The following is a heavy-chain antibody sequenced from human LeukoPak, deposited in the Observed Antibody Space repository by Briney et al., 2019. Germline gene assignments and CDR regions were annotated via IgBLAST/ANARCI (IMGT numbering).Heavy chain of an antibody. CDR2: ISSSSSYI. Sequence: PGGSLRLSCAASGFTLSSYAMSWVRQAPGKGLEWVSSISSSSSYIYYADSVKGRFTISRDNAKNSLYLQMNSLRAEDTAVYYCATFSTDAFDIWGQGTMVTVSS. V-gene: IGHV3-21*01. CDR3: ATFSTDAFDI. J-gene: IGHJ3*02. CDR1: GFTLSSYA. D-gene: IGHD2/OR15-2a*01.